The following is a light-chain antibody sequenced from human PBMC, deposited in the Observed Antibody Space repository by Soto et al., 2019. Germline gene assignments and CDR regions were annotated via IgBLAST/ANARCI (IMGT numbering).Light chain of an antibody. Sequence: QSVLTQPASVSGSPGQSITISCTGTSSDVGGYYSVSWYQQHPGKAPKLMIYDVTNCPSGVSNRFSGSKSGNTASLTISGLQAEDEADYYCSSYTSSSTDVFGTGTKVTVL. CDR1: SSDVGGYYS. V-gene: IGLV2-14*01. CDR3: SSYTSSSTDV. J-gene: IGLJ1*01. CDR2: DVT.